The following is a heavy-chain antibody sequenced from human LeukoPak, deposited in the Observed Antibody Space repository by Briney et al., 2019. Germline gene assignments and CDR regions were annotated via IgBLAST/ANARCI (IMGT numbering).Heavy chain of an antibody. CDR2: ISYDGSNK. J-gene: IGHJ4*02. CDR1: GGTFSSYA. V-gene: IGHV3-30-3*01. D-gene: IGHD3-22*01. Sequence: SCKASGGTFSSYAMHWVRQAPGKGLEWVAVISYDGSNKYYADSVKGRFTISRDNSKNTLYLQMNSLRAEDTAVYYCARDGDYYDSSGYYYYFDYWGQGTLVTVSS. CDR3: ARDGDYYDSSGYYYYFDY.